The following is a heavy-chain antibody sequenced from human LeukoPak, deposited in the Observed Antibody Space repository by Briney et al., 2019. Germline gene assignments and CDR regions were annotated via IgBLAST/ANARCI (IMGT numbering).Heavy chain of an antibody. CDR1: GFTFDDYA. J-gene: IGHJ3*02. V-gene: IGHV3-9*03. D-gene: IGHD2-8*02. Sequence: GRSLRLSCAASGFTFDDYAMHWVRQAPGKGLEWVSGISWNSGSIGYSDSVNGRFTISRDNATNSLYLQINSLRAEDMALYYCAKDEFVASDFTGAFDIWGQGTMVTVSS. CDR2: ISWNSGSI. CDR3: AKDEFVASDFTGAFDI.